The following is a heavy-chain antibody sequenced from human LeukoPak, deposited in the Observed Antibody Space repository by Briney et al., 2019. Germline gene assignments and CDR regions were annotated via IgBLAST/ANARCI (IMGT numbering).Heavy chain of an antibody. D-gene: IGHD2-15*01. CDR2: INPNGGGT. Sequence: ASVKVSCKASGYTFVNYGISWVRQAPGQGLEWMGWINPNGGGTKYAQKFQGRVTMTRETSISTAYMELSSLAYDDTAVYYCARDTCNGGSCFNWFDPWGQGTLVTVSS. V-gene: IGHV1-2*02. CDR3: ARDTCNGGSCFNWFDP. J-gene: IGHJ5*02. CDR1: GYTFVNYG.